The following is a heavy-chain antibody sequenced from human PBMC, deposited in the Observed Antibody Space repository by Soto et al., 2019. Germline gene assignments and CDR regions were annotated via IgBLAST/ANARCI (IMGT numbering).Heavy chain of an antibody. CDR2: INAGNGNT. J-gene: IGHJ6*02. V-gene: IGHV1-3*01. CDR1: GYTFTSYA. D-gene: IGHD2-2*01. CDR3: ARDENIVVVPAAMPFHYYGMDV. Sequence: ASVKVSCKASGYTFTSYAMHWVRQAPGQRLEWMGWINAGNGNTKYSQKFQGRVTITRDTSASTAYMELSSLRSEDTAVYYCARDENIVVVPAAMPFHYYGMDVWGQGTTVTVSS.